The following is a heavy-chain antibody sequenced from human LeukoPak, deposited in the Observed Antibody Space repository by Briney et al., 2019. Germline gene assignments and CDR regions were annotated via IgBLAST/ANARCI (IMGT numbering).Heavy chain of an antibody. J-gene: IGHJ4*02. Sequence: GGSLRLSCAASGFDFGAYEMNWVHQAPGKGPEWVAYFAGSDSTKYYADSVRGRFTISRDNAKKSLYLQMSSLRAEDTALYYCTTLGYHLDSWGQGTLVTVSS. CDR2: FAGSDSTK. CDR1: GFDFGAYE. CDR3: TTLGYHLDS. V-gene: IGHV3-48*03. D-gene: IGHD3-22*01.